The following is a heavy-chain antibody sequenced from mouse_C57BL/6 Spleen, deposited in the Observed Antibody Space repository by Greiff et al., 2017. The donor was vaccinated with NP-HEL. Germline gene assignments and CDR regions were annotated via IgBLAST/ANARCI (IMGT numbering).Heavy chain of an antibody. Sequence: QVQLQQSGAELVKPGASVKLSCKASGYTFTSYWMHWVKQRPGRGLEWIGRIDPNSGGTKYNEKFKSKATLTVDKPSSTAYMQLSSLTSEDSAVYYCASSIYDGYPAWFAYWGQGTLVTVSA. V-gene: IGHV1-72*01. J-gene: IGHJ3*01. CDR1: GYTFTSYW. CDR2: IDPNSGGT. D-gene: IGHD2-3*01. CDR3: ASSIYDGYPAWFAY.